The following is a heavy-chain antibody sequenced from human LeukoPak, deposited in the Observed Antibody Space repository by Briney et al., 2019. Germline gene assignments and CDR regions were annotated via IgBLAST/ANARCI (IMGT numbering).Heavy chain of an antibody. CDR2: IYPGDSDT. J-gene: IGHJ1*01. CDR1: GYSFSNYW. Sequence: GESLKISCMGSGYSFSNYWIGWVRQMPGKGLEWMGIIYPGDSDTRYSPSFRGQVIISADKSIRTAYLQWTSLKASDTAMYYCARHTGEGSHFQHWGQGSLVTVSS. V-gene: IGHV5-51*01. D-gene: IGHD3-16*01. CDR3: ARHTGEGSHFQH.